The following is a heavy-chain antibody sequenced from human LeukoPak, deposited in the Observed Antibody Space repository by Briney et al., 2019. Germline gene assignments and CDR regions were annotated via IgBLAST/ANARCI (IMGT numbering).Heavy chain of an antibody. CDR1: GFTFSSYA. CDR2: ISGSGGST. D-gene: IGHD3-10*01. V-gene: IGHV3-23*01. CDR3: AKDEGYYGSGSYPDY. Sequence: GGSLRLSCAASGFTFSSYAMSWVRQAPGKGLEWVSAISGSGGSTYYADSVKGRFTISRDNSKNTLYLQMNSPRAEDTAVYYCAKDEGYYGSGSYPDYWGQGTLVTVSS. J-gene: IGHJ4*02.